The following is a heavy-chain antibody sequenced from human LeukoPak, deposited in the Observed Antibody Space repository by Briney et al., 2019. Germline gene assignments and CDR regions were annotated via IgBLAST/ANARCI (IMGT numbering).Heavy chain of an antibody. CDR1: GGSISSYY. CDR3: AKDRVGSSTLDFQH. V-gene: IGHV4-4*07. Sequence: PSETLSLTCSVSGGSISSYYWSWIRQSAGKGLEWMGRIFPSGKTNYNPSLKSRATMSGDTSKNQLSLKLSSVTAADTAVYYCAKDRVGSSTLDFQHWGQGTLVSVSS. CDR2: IFPSGKT. J-gene: IGHJ1*01. D-gene: IGHD1-26*01.